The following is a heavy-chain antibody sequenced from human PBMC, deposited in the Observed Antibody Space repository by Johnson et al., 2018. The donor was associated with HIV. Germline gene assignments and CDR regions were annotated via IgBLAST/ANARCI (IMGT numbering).Heavy chain of an antibody. CDR1: GFTFSSYA. J-gene: IGHJ3*02. D-gene: IGHD6-6*01. CDR2: ISYDGSNK. Sequence: QVLLVESGGGVVQPGRSLRLSCAASGFTFSSYAMHWVRQAPGKGLEWVAVISYDGSNKYYADSVKGRLTISRDNSKNTLYLQMNSLRAEDTAVYYCANLEYNSTDAFDIWGQGTLVTVSS. V-gene: IGHV3-30-3*01. CDR3: ANLEYNSTDAFDI.